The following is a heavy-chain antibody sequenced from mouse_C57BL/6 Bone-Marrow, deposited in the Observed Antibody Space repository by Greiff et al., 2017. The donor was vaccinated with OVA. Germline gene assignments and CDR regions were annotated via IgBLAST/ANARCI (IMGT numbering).Heavy chain of an antibody. Sequence: EVKLQESGGGLVKPGGSLKLSCAASGFTFSDYGMHWVRQAPEKGLEWVAYISSGSSTIYYADTVKGRFTISRDNAKNTLFLQMTSLRSEDTAMYYCAREDYDWYFDVWGTGTTVTVSS. V-gene: IGHV5-17*01. CDR3: AREDYDWYFDV. D-gene: IGHD2-4*01. CDR2: ISSGSSTI. J-gene: IGHJ1*03. CDR1: GFTFSDYG.